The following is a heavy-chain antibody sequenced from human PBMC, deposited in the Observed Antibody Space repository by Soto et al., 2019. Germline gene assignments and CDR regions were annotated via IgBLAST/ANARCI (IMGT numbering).Heavy chain of an antibody. CDR3: AKDRCFLYSSGWGVGYYGMDV. D-gene: IGHD6-25*01. J-gene: IGHJ6*02. CDR1: GFTFSSYA. Sequence: GGSLRLSGAASGFTFSSYALSWVRQAPGKAREWVSAISGSAGSTYYADSVKGRSTISRDNSKKTLYLQINSLRAQATAVYYFAKDRCFLYSSGWGVGYYGMDVWGQGTTVTVSS. V-gene: IGHV3-23*01. CDR2: ISGSAGST.